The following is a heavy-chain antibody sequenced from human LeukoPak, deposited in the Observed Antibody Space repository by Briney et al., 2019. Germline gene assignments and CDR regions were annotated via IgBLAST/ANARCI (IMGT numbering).Heavy chain of an antibody. CDR3: ARVGYCSGGSCYPLDY. CDR1: GFTFSTYA. Sequence: PGGSLRLSCAASGFTFSTYAMSWVRQAPGTGLEWVSAFGGGGNTYYAGSVKGRFTISRDNAKNTLYLQMNSLRAEDTAVYYCARVGYCSGGSCYPLDYWGQGTLVTVSS. D-gene: IGHD2-15*01. CDR2: FGGGGNT. J-gene: IGHJ4*02. V-gene: IGHV3-23*01.